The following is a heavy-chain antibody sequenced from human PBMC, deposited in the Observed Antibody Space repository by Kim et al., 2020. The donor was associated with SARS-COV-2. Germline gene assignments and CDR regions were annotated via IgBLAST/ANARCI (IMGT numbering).Heavy chain of an antibody. CDR1: GFTLSNAW. J-gene: IGHJ4*02. Sequence: GGSLRLSCAASGFTLSNAWMGWVRQPPGKGLEWVGRIKSKVDGGTTDCAAPVKGRFTISRDDSKNTQYLQMNSLKTEDTAVYYCVTGRGAYWGQGTLVTV. V-gene: IGHV3-15*01. CDR3: VTGRGAY. CDR2: IKSKVDGGTT. D-gene: IGHD1-26*01.